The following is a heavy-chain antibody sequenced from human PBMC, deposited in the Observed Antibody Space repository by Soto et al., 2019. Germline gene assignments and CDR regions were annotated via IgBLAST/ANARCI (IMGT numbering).Heavy chain of an antibody. Sequence: QVQLVQSGAEVKKPGSSVKVSCKASGGTFSNYPISWVRQAPGQGLEWMGGIIPVFGTANYAQKFQGRVTITADVSTSTAYMDPSRLRSEDTAISYRARGAASGSSKSDRWGQGTLLTVPS. D-gene: IGHD1-26*01. CDR3: ARGAASGSSKSDR. CDR1: GGTFSNYP. V-gene: IGHV1-69*01. J-gene: IGHJ5*02. CDR2: IIPVFGTA.